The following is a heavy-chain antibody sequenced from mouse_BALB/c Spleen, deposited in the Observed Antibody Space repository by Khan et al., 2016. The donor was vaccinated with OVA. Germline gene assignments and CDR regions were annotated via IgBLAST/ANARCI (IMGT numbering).Heavy chain of an antibody. J-gene: IGHJ4*01. CDR2: ISSGGNYT. CDR3: ARGFVDYLAMDY. Sequence: EVELVESGGGLVKPGGSLKLSCSASGFTFSSYAMSWVRQTPEKRLELVATISSGGNYTFYPHSVKGRFIISRDNARNTLSLQMRSLRSEDSALYYCARGFVDYLAMDYWGQGTSVTVSA. CDR1: GFTFSSYA. D-gene: IGHD2-13*01. V-gene: IGHV5-9-3*01.